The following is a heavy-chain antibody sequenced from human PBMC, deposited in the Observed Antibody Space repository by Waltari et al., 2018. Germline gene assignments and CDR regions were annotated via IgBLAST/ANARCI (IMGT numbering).Heavy chain of an antibody. CDR3: ARPSPEWDDAFDI. Sequence: EVQLVESGGVVVQPGGSLRLSCAASGFTFDDYTMHWVRQAPGKGLEWVALIGWDGVSTYYADSVKGRFTISRDNSKNSLYLQMNSLRTEDTALYYCARPSPEWDDAFDIWGQGTMVTVSS. CDR1: GFTFDDYT. J-gene: IGHJ3*02. D-gene: IGHD1-26*01. CDR2: IGWDGVST. V-gene: IGHV3-43*01.